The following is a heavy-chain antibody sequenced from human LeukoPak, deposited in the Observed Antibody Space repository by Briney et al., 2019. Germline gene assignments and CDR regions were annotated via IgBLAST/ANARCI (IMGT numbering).Heavy chain of an antibody. D-gene: IGHD3-22*01. J-gene: IGHJ4*02. Sequence: ASVKVSCKASGYTFTNYGISWVRQAPGQGLEWMGWISGNNGDTNYAQKFQGRVTITTDTSTSTAYMELRSLRSDDTAVYYCARPDYYDSSGYYGNKFDYWGQGTLVTVSS. CDR2: ISGNNGDT. CDR1: GYTFTNYG. V-gene: IGHV1-18*01. CDR3: ARPDYYDSSGYYGNKFDY.